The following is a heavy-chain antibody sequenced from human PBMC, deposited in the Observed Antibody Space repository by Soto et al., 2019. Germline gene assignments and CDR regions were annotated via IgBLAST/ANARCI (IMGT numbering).Heavy chain of an antibody. V-gene: IGHV3-33*01. Sequence: GGSLRLSCAASGFTFSSYGMHWVRQAPGKGLEWVAVIWYDGSNKYYADSVKGRFTISRDNSKNTLYLQMNSRRAEDTAVYYCARWYSGSYYYYGMDVWGQGTTVTVSS. D-gene: IGHD1-26*01. CDR2: IWYDGSNK. J-gene: IGHJ6*02. CDR1: GFTFSSYG. CDR3: ARWYSGSYYYYGMDV.